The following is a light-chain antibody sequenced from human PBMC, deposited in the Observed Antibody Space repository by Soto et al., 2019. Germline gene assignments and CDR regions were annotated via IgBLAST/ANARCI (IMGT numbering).Light chain of an antibody. CDR3: MQATQPYT. V-gene: IGKV2-24*01. CDR2: LIS. Sequence: IVMTQTPLSSPVTLGQPASISCRSSQSLVHSDGNTYLSWLQQRPGQPPRLLLYLISNRFSGVPDRFSGSWAGTDSAMTISRVEAEVVAVYYCMQATQPYTFGQGTKLDIK. CDR1: QSLVHSDGNTY. J-gene: IGKJ2*01.